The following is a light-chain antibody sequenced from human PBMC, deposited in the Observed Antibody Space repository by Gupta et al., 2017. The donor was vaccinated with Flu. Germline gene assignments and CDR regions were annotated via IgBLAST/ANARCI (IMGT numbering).Light chain of an antibody. Sequence: EIVSTQSPGTASSSPGKRATLSCRASQSVFSSYLAWYQQKPGQAPRLLIFGASSRATGVPDRISGSGSGTDFTLTISRLEPEDSAVYYCQQYGSSPTYSFGQGTTLEIK. CDR2: GAS. CDR3: QQYGSSPTYS. J-gene: IGKJ2*01. CDR1: QSVFSSY. V-gene: IGKV3-20*01.